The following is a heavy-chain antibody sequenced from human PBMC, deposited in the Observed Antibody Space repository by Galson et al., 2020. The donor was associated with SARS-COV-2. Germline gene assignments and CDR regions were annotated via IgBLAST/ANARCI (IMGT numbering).Heavy chain of an antibody. V-gene: IGHV4-39*07. CDR3: ARVLEAGGNDF. J-gene: IGHJ4*02. CDR1: GASINTRSCF. CDR2: VYVNGNT. D-gene: IGHD1-26*01. Sequence: SETLSLTCTVSGASINTRSCFWGWVRQPPGRGLEWVATVYVNGNTYYYPSHRGRVTKSMDTSRNQFSLERRSVTAADTAVYCCARVLEAGGNDFWGQGTLVTVSS.